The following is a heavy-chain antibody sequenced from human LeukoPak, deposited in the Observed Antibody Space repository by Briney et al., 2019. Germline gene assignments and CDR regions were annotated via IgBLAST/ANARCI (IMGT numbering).Heavy chain of an antibody. V-gene: IGHV3-30*18. Sequence: GGSLRLSCAASGFTFSSYGMPWVRQAPGKGLEWVAVISYDGSNKYYADSVQGRFTISRDNSKNTLYLQMNSLRAEDTAVYYCAKPPLPASHYDSSGYYFPFDYWGQGTLVTVSS. J-gene: IGHJ4*02. CDR3: AKPPLPASHYDSSGYYFPFDY. CDR2: ISYDGSNK. D-gene: IGHD3-22*01. CDR1: GFTFSSYG.